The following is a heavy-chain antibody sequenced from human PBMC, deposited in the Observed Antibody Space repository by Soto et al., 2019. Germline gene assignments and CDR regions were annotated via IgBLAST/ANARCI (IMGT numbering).Heavy chain of an antibody. Sequence: XETLSLTCTVAGGSLGSSSYYWGWIRQSPGKGLEWIGNIYYSGNTFYNPSLKSRVTISVDTSKNQFYLHLSSVTAADTAIFYCASIAAPGTTHFDFWGQGNLVTVSS. J-gene: IGHJ4*02. V-gene: IGHV4-39*01. CDR1: GGSLGSSSYY. D-gene: IGHD6-13*01. CDR2: IYYSGNT. CDR3: ASIAAPGTTHFDF.